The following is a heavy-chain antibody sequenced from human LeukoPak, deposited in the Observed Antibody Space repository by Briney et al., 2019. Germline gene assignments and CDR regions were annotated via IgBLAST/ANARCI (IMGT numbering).Heavy chain of an antibody. D-gene: IGHD6-13*01. CDR1: GYTFTSYD. V-gene: IGHV1-8*01. CDR3: ARGDRRIAAARVDY. CDR2: MNPNSGNT. J-gene: IGHJ4*02. Sequence: ASVKVSCKASGYTFTSYDINWVRQATGQGLEWMGWMNPNSGNTGYAQKFQGRVTMTRNTSISTAHMELSSLRSEDTAVYYCARGDRRIAAARVDYWGQGTLVTVSS.